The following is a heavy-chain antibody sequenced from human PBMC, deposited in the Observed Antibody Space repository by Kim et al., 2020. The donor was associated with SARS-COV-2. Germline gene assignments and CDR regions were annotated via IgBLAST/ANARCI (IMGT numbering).Heavy chain of an antibody. CDR2: IDTKTGNP. V-gene: IGHV7-4-1*02. Sequence: ASVKVSCKTFGHTFTDLHINWVRQAPGQGLEWMGWIDTKTGNPTYAQDFIGRFVFSLDTSVSTAYLQISSLKAEDTAIYYCAKGHYDSGWGPGTLVTVSS. CDR1: GHTFTDLH. CDR3: AKGHYDSG. J-gene: IGHJ4*02. D-gene: IGHD3-22*01.